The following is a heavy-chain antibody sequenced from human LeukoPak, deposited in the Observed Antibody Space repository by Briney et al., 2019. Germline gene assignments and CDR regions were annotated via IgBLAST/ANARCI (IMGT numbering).Heavy chain of an antibody. CDR1: GGSISSGDYY. V-gene: IGHV4-30-4*01. D-gene: IGHD5-12*01. CDR3: ARAPIVATFFDY. CDR2: IYYSGST. Sequence: SQTLSLTCTVSGGSISSGDYYWSWIRQPPGKGLEWIGYIYYSGSTYYNPSLKSRVTISVDTSKNQFSLKLSSVTAADTAVYSCARAPIVATFFDYWGQGTLVTVSS. J-gene: IGHJ4*02.